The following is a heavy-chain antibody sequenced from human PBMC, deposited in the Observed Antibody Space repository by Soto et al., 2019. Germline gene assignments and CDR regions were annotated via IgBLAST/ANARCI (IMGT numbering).Heavy chain of an antibody. D-gene: IGHD6-19*01. J-gene: IGHJ6*02. CDR1: GFTFSSYA. CDR3: AKDKEYSSGLATVEYYYYYYGMDV. Sequence: EVQLLESGGGLVQPGGSLRLSCAASGFTFSSYAMSWVRQAPGKGLEWVSAISGSGGSTYYADSVKGRFTISRDNYKNTLYLQMNSLRDEDTAVYYCAKDKEYSSGLATVEYYYYYYGMDVWGQGTTVTVSS. CDR2: ISGSGGST. V-gene: IGHV3-23*01.